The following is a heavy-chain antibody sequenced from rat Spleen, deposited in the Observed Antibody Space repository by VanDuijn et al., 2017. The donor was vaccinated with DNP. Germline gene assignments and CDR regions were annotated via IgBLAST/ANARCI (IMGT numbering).Heavy chain of an antibody. Sequence: EVKLVESGGGLVQPGRSLKLSCTASGFNFNDYWMGWVRQAPGKGLEWIGEVNQDSSVTKYSPSLKERLSVSRDNAQNTLYLQMNKLGSEDTAIYYCAKGPNYGGWSDYFDYWGQGVMVTVSS. CDR2: VNQDSSVT. V-gene: IGHV4-2*01. J-gene: IGHJ2*01. CDR1: GFNFNDYW. CDR3: AKGPNYGGWSDYFDY. D-gene: IGHD1-11*01.